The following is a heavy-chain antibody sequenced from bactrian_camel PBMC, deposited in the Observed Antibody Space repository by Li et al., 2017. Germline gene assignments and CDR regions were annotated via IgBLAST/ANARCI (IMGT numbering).Heavy chain of an antibody. CDR1: GITFSRHD. Sequence: HVQLVESGGGLVQPGESLRLSCVASGITFSRHDMSWVRQAPGKEVEWVAGITSLPSLFRAASYADSVKGRFTISRDNAKDTLYLQMNSLKPEDTAIYYCAADSVNLQLSRFYTYWGQGTQVTVS. CDR2: ITSLPSLFRAA. J-gene: IGHJ4*01. D-gene: IGHD2*01. CDR3: AADSVNLQLSRFYTY. V-gene: IGHV3S6*01.